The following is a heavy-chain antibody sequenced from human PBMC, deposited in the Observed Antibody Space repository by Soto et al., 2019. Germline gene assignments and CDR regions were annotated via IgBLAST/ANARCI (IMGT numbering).Heavy chain of an antibody. CDR3: AKGTWYYDSSGYYSFDN. CDR2: ISGYNGNT. Sequence: QVPLVQSGAEVKKPGASVKVSCKASGFSFSNYGISWLRQAPGQGLEWMGWISGYNGNTNYAQKFQGRVTMTTDTSTSTAYMELRSLSSDDTAVFYCAKGTWYYDSSGYYSFDNWGQGTLVTVSS. J-gene: IGHJ4*02. D-gene: IGHD3-22*01. CDR1: GFSFSNYG. V-gene: IGHV1-18*01.